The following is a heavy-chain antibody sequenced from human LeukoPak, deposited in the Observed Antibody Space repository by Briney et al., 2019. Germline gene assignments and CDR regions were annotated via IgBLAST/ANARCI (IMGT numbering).Heavy chain of an antibody. J-gene: IGHJ3*02. V-gene: IGHV1-2*02. Sequence: ASVKVSCKASGYTFTGYYMHWVRQAPGEGLEWMGWINSNSGGTKYAQKFQGSVIMTRDTSISTAYIELRRLKSDDTAVYYCARGRTHSWSDAFDIWGQGTTVTVSS. CDR3: ARGRTHSWSDAFDI. CDR2: INSNSGGT. CDR1: GYTFTGYY.